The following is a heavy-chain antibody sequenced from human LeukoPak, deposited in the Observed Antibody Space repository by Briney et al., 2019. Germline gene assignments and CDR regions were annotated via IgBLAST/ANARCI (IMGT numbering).Heavy chain of an antibody. V-gene: IGHV4-39*01. Sequence: SETLSLTCTVSGGSISSSSYYWGWIRQPRGKGLEWIGSIYYSGSTYYNPSLKSRVTISVDTSKNQFSLKLSSVTAADTAVYYCAYSRGLWFGIDYWGQGTLVTVSS. J-gene: IGHJ4*02. CDR3: AYSRGLWFGIDY. D-gene: IGHD3-10*01. CDR1: GGSISSSSYY. CDR2: IYYSGST.